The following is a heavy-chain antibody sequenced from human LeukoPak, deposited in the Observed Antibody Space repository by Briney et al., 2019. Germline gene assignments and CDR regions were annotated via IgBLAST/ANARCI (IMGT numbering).Heavy chain of an antibody. CDR1: GFTFSSNV. J-gene: IGHJ2*01. Sequence: GGSLRLSCVASGFTFSSNVMIWLRQAPGKGLEWVSSIPASGGSTYYADSVKGRFTISRDNSKNSLYLQMSSLRAEDTAVYFCVRNHLSDNLTGYSYHWYFDFWGRGTLVTVSS. D-gene: IGHD3-9*01. V-gene: IGHV3-23*01. CDR3: VRNHLSDNLTGYSYHWYFDF. CDR2: IPASGGST.